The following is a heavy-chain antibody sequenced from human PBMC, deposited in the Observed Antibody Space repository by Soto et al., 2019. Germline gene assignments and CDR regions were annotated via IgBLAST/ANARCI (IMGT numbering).Heavy chain of an antibody. Sequence: QVQLQESGPGLLKPSQTLSLTCSVSGASVRRGDYYWGWIRQPPGKGLEWIGCFYYSGSTYYNQSLKSRVTISVDTSKNQVSLKLSSVTAADKAVYYGDRVSGYSRSCPQRNLDYWGQGTLVTVSS. CDR2: FYYSGST. CDR1: GASVRRGDYY. V-gene: IGHV4-30-4*01. D-gene: IGHD6-13*01. CDR3: DRVSGYSRSCPQRNLDY. J-gene: IGHJ4*02.